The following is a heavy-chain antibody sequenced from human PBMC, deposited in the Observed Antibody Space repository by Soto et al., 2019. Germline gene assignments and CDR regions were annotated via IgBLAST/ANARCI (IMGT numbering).Heavy chain of an antibody. CDR1: GFTFSSYA. J-gene: IGHJ4*02. CDR2: ISGNGYNT. Sequence: GGSLRLSCAASGFTFSSYAMSWVRQAPGKGLEWVSTISGNGYNTYDADSVKGRFTISRDYSKNTLFLQMNSLRVEDTAIYYCASTPWNYGENRYFDYWGQGTLVTVSS. D-gene: IGHD1-7*01. V-gene: IGHV3-23*01. CDR3: ASTPWNYGENRYFDY.